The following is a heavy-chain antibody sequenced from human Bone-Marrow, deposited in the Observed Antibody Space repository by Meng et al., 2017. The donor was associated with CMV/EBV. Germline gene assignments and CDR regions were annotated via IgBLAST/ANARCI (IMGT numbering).Heavy chain of an antibody. D-gene: IGHD3-16*02. V-gene: IGHV3-21*01. Sequence: GGSLRLSCAASGFTFSSYSMNWVRQAPGKGLEWVSSISSSSSYIYYADSVKGRFTISRDNAKYSLYLQMNSLRAEDTAVYYCARYGVIGYYYYVMDVWGQATTVTVSS. CDR1: GFTFSSYS. CDR2: ISSSSSYI. CDR3: ARYGVIGYYYYVMDV. J-gene: IGHJ6*01.